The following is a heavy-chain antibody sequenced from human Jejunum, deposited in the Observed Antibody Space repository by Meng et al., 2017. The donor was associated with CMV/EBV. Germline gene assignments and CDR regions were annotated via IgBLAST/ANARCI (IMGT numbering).Heavy chain of an antibody. Sequence: CKACGDEFSRCGFTWVRQAPGQGLGWMRWISACDGEAISAQTLQGRVTMTKDTSTSTAYMELRSLRSDDTAVYYCGRASSVARTPDYWGQGTLVTVSS. CDR3: GRASSVARTPDY. D-gene: IGHD6-19*01. CDR2: ISACDGEA. CDR1: GDEFSRCG. J-gene: IGHJ4*02. V-gene: IGHV1-18*01.